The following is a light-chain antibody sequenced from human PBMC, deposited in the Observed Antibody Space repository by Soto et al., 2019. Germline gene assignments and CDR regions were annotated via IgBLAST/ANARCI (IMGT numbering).Light chain of an antibody. CDR3: QQYDSYWT. CDR2: DAS. Sequence: IQMTQSPSTLAASVGDRVTITCRASQSIRNFLAWYQQKPGKAPNVLIFDASSLESGVPSRLSGSGSGTEFTLTISSLQPDDFATYYCQQYDSYWTFGPGTKVDIK. V-gene: IGKV1-5*01. CDR1: QSIRNF. J-gene: IGKJ1*01.